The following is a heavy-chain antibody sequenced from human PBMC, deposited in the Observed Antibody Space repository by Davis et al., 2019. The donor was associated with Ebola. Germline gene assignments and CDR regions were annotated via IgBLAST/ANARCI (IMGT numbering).Heavy chain of an antibody. CDR2: ISSSSSYI. V-gene: IGHV3-21*01. CDR1: GFTFSSYN. J-gene: IGHJ6*02. CDR3: ARVLICVLECLGGPWGMDV. D-gene: IGHD3-3*01. Sequence: PGGSLRLSCAASGFTFSSYNMNWVRQAPGKGLEWVSSISSSSSYIYYADSVKGRFTISRDNAKNSLYLQMNSLRAEDTAVYYCARVLICVLECLGGPWGMDVWGQGTTVTVSS.